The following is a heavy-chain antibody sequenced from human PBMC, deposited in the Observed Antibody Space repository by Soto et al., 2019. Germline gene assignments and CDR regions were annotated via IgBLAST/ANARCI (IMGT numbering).Heavy chain of an antibody. J-gene: IGHJ3*01. CDR1: GFTFCNAW. CDR2: IKSKTDGGTT. V-gene: IGHV3-15*07. CDR3: TTGPLRYFTNGLSRKKNM. Sequence: GGSLRLSCAASGFTFCNAWMNWVRQAPGKGLEWVGRIKSKTDGGTTDYAAPVKGRFTISRDDSKNTQYLQMNSLKNEDTAEYYFTTGPLRYFTNGLSRKKNMGAQEKRVTVSS. D-gene: IGHD2-8*01.